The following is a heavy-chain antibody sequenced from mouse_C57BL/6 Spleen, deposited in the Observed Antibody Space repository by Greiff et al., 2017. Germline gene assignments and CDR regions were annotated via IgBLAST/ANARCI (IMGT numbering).Heavy chain of an antibody. CDR3: ARSYGKGTFDY. Sequence: VQLQQPGPVLVKPGASVKMSCKASGYTFTDYYMNWVKQSHGKSLEWIGVINPYNGGTSYNQKFKGKATLTVDKSSSTAYMELNSLTSEDSAVYYCARSYGKGTFDYWGQGTTLTVSS. J-gene: IGHJ2*01. CDR1: GYTFTDYY. D-gene: IGHD2-1*01. CDR2: INPYNGGT. V-gene: IGHV1-19*01.